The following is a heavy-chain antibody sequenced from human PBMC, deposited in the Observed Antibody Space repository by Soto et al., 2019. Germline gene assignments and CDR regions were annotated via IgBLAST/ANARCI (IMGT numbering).Heavy chain of an antibody. D-gene: IGHD4-17*01. V-gene: IGHV3-23*01. J-gene: IGHJ4*02. Sequence: EVQLLESGGDLVQAGRSLRLSCAASGFTFSGYAMSWVRQAPGKGLEWVSVIHGGGNSAYYADSVKGRFTISRDNSKNTLYLQMSSLRGEDTAVYYCAKNRARVTTSWHFDYWGQGTLVTVSS. CDR2: IHGGGNSA. CDR3: AKNRARVTTSWHFDY. CDR1: GFTFSGYA.